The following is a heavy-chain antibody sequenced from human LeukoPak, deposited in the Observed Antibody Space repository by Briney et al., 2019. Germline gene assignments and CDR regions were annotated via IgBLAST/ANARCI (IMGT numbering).Heavy chain of an antibody. Sequence: GGSLRLSCAASGFTFSDYYMSWIRQAPGKGREWVSYISSSGSTIYYADSVKGRFTISRDNAKNSLYLQMNSLRAEDTAVYYCASGLYSSSVYDYWGQGTLVTVSS. V-gene: IGHV3-11*01. CDR1: GFTFSDYY. CDR2: ISSSGSTI. D-gene: IGHD6-6*01. CDR3: ASGLYSSSVYDY. J-gene: IGHJ4*02.